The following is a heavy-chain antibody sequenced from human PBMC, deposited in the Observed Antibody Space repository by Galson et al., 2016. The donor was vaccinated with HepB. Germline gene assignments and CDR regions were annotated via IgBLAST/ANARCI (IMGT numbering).Heavy chain of an antibody. V-gene: IGHV1-18*01. Sequence: SVKVSCKASGYRFTSYGISWVRQAPGQGLEWMGWISAYNGHTNYALKLQGRLTMTTDTSTTTASMELRSLRSDDTAVYYCARGPEGGSWGYWGQGTTVTVSS. CDR3: ARGPEGGSWGY. D-gene: IGHD3-16*01. CDR1: GYRFTSYG. J-gene: IGHJ6*02. CDR2: ISAYNGHT.